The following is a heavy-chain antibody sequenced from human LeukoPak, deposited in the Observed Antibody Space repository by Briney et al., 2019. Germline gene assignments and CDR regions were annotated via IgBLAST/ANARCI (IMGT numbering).Heavy chain of an antibody. J-gene: IGHJ4*02. D-gene: IGHD1-26*01. CDR1: GFTFSSYW. CDR2: INTDGTNT. V-gene: IGHV3-74*01. Sequence: GGSLRLSCAASGFTFSSYWMHWVRQVPGKALVWVSRINTDGTNTTYADSVKGRFTMSRDNAKSRLYLQMNRLRAEDTAVYYCARGCSGTYRVDYWGQGNLVTVSS. CDR3: ARGCSGTYRVDY.